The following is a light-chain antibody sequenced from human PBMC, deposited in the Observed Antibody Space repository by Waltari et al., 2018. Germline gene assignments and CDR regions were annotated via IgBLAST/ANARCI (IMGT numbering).Light chain of an antibody. V-gene: IGKV2-30*02. CDR1: QSLLHSDGNTY. J-gene: IGKJ2*01. CDR3: MQSTHWPPYT. CDR2: KAS. Sequence: DAVMTQSALYLPVTLVQPASISCRSRQSLLHSDGNTYLSWFHQRPGQSPRRLIYKASNRDSGVPDRISGSGSGTDFTLKIGTVEAEDVGIYYCMQSTHWPPYTFGQGTKLEI.